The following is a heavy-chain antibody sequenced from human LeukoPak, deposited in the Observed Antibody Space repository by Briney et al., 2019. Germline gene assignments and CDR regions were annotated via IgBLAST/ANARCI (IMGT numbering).Heavy chain of an antibody. CDR3: ARGLTIYGVADH. V-gene: IGHV1-69*06. D-gene: IGHD3-3*01. J-gene: IGHJ4*02. CDR2: IIPIFGTA. Sequence: SVKVSCKASGGTFSSYAISWVRQAPGQGLEWMGGIIPIFGTANYAQKFQGRVTITADKSTSTAYMELSSLRSEDTAVYYCARGLTIYGVADHWGQGTLVTVSS. CDR1: GGTFSSYA.